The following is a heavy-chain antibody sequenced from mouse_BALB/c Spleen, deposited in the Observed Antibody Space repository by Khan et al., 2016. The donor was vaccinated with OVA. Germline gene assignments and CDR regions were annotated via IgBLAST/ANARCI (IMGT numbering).Heavy chain of an antibody. CDR2: INPTYGYT. V-gene: IGHV1-7*01. Sequence: VQLQQSGAELAKPGASVKMSCTASGYTFTSYWMHWIKQRPGQGLEWLGYINPTYGYTDYNQKFKDKATLTADKSSSTAYMQLSSLTSDYSAVYYCSRDRIDYWGQGTALTVSS. J-gene: IGHJ2*01. CDR1: GYTFTSYW. CDR3: SRDRIDY.